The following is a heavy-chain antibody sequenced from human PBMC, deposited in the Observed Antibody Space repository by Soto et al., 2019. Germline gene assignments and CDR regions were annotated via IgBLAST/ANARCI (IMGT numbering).Heavy chain of an antibody. D-gene: IGHD6-13*01. CDR2: IGTAGDT. Sequence: PGGSLRLSCEASGFTFSGFDIHWVRQPTGKGLEWVSSIGTAGDTYYAVSVKGRLTISRDNAKNSLSLQMNSLRAGDMAVYFCAKSQEIGTHFFDSWGQGTKVTVYS. CDR1: GFTFSGFD. CDR3: AKSQEIGTHFFDS. J-gene: IGHJ4*02. V-gene: IGHV3-13*01.